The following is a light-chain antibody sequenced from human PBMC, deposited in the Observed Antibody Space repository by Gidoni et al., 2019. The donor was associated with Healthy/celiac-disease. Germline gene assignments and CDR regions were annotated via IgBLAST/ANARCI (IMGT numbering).Light chain of an antibody. CDR3: QQLNSYPTIG. Sequence: DIQLTQSPSFLSASVGDRVTITCRASQGISSYLAWYQQKPGKAPKLLIYAASTLQSGVPSRFSGSGSGTEFTLTISSLQPEDFATYYCQQLNSYPTIGFGQXTRLEIK. CDR1: QGISSY. J-gene: IGKJ5*01. V-gene: IGKV1-9*01. CDR2: AAS.